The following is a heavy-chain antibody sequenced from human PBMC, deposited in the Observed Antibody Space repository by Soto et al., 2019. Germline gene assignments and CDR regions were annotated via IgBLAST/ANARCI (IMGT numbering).Heavy chain of an antibody. CDR2: IDWDDDK. CDR3: ARIRVVGFETPMVTSFDY. Sequence: SGPTLVNPTQTLTLTCPFSGFSLNTSGMCVSWIRQPPGKALEWLALIDWDDDKYYSTSLGTRLTISKDTSKNQVGLTMTNMDPVDTATYYCARIRVVGFETPMVTSFDYWGPGTLVTVSS. CDR1: GFSLNTSGMC. V-gene: IGHV2-70*01. D-gene: IGHD5-18*01. J-gene: IGHJ4*02.